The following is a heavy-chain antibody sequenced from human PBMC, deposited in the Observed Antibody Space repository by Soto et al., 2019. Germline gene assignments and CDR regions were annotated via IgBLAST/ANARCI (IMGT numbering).Heavy chain of an antibody. CDR2: ISSSSSYT. CDR1: GFTFSDYY. J-gene: IGHJ3*02. D-gene: IGHD3-22*01. Sequence: GGSLRLSCAASGFTFSDYYMSWIRQAPGKGLEWVSYISSSSSYTNYADSVKGRFTISRDNAKNSLYLQMDSLRAEDTAVYYCARSPPLDYYDSSGYDAFDIWGQGTMVTVSS. CDR3: ARSPPLDYYDSSGYDAFDI. V-gene: IGHV3-11*06.